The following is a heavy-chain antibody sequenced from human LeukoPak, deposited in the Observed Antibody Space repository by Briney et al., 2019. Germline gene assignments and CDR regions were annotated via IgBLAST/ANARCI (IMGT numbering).Heavy chain of an antibody. J-gene: IGHJ4*02. Sequence: ASVKVSCKASGYTFTSYGISWVRQAPGQGLEWMGWISAYNGNTNYAQKFQGWVTMTRDTSISTAYMELSRLRSDDTAVYYCARGDAYSSPHQYYFDYWGQGTLVTVSS. CDR3: ARGDAYSSPHQYYFDY. D-gene: IGHD6-19*01. V-gene: IGHV1-18*01. CDR2: ISAYNGNT. CDR1: GYTFTSYG.